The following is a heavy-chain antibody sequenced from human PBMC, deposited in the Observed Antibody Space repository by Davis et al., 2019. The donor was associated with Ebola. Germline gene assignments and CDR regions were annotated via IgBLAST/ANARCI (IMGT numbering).Heavy chain of an antibody. V-gene: IGHV4-38-2*02. Sequence: SETLSLTCTVSGYSISSGYYWGWIRQPPGKGLEWIGSIYHSGSTYYNPSLKSRVTISVDTSKNQFSLKLSSVTAADTAVYYCARGGLLWFGESYYYGMDVWGKGTTVTVSS. J-gene: IGHJ6*04. D-gene: IGHD3-10*01. CDR1: GYSISSGYY. CDR2: IYHSGST. CDR3: ARGGLLWFGESYYYGMDV.